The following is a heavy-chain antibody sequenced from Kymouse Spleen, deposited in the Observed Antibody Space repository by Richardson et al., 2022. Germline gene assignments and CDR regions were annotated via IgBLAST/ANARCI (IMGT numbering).Heavy chain of an antibody. Sequence: QLQLQESGPGLVKPSETLSLTCTVSGGSISSSSYYWGWIRQPPGKGLEWIGSIYYSGSTYYNPSLKSRVTISVDTSKNQFSLKLSSVTAADTAVYYCARGRGGSYYFDYWGQGTLVTVSS. CDR3: ARGRGGSYYFDY. V-gene: IGHV4-39*01. J-gene: IGHJ4*02. D-gene: IGHD1-26*01. CDR1: GGSISSSSYY. CDR2: IYYSGST.